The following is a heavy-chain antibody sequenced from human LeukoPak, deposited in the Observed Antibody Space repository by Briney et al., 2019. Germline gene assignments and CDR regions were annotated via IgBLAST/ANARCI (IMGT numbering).Heavy chain of an antibody. J-gene: IGHJ4*02. Sequence: GGSLRLSCAASGFTFSNYAMNWVRQAPGKGLEWVSAISAGGGSTYYADSVKGRFTISRDNSKNTLYLQMNSPRAEDTAVYYCAKGIAAAGARYYFDYWGQGTLVTVSS. V-gene: IGHV3-23*01. CDR2: ISAGGGST. CDR3: AKGIAAAGARYYFDY. CDR1: GFTFSNYA. D-gene: IGHD6-13*01.